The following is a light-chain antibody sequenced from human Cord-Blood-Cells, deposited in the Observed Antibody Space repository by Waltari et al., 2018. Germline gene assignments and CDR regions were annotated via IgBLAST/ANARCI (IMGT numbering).Light chain of an antibody. CDR3: QQYYSTHT. V-gene: IGKV4-1*01. J-gene: IGKJ2*01. CDR2: WAS. CDR1: QSVSYSSNNKNY. Sequence: DIVMTQSPDSLAVSLGERATINCKSSQSVSYSSNNKNYLAWYQQKPGQPPKLLIYWASTRESGVPDRFSGSGSGTDFTLTISSLQAEDVAVYYCQQYYSTHTFGQGTKLEIK.